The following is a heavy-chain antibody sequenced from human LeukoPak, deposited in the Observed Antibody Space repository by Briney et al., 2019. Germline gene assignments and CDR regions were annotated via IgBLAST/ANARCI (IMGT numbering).Heavy chain of an antibody. Sequence: PGGSLRLSCAVSGFTFSDSYISWIRQAPGKGLEWVSYISPSSSDTNYADFVKGRFTISRDNAKNSLYLQMNSLRAEDTAVYYCARTRGRGPGGYFDYWGQGTLVTVSS. CDR3: ARTRGRGPGGYFDY. CDR2: ISPSSSDT. J-gene: IGHJ4*02. CDR1: GFTFSDSY. V-gene: IGHV3-11*03. D-gene: IGHD3-10*01.